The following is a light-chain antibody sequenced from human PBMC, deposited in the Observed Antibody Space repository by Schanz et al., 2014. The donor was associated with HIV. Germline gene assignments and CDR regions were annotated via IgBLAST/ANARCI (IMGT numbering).Light chain of an antibody. V-gene: IGLV2-14*02. CDR1: SNDVGTYNL. Sequence: QSALTQPASVSGSPGQSITISCTGTSNDVGTYNLVSWYQQHPDKAPKLMIYEVSKRPSGVPDRFSGSKSGTSASLAISGLQSEDEAVYYCATWDDNLSGPVFGGGTKVTVL. J-gene: IGLJ2*01. CDR3: ATWDDNLSGPV. CDR2: EVS.